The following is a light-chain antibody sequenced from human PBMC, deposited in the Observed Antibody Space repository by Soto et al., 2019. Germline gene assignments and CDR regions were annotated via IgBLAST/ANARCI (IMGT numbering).Light chain of an antibody. J-gene: IGLJ1*01. Sequence: QSALTQPASESGSPGQSITISCTGTSSDVGGYNYVSWYQQHPGKAPKLMIYDVSNRPSGVSNRFSGSKSGNTASLTISGLQAEDESDYYCSSYTSSSLYVFGTGTKLTLL. CDR2: DVS. V-gene: IGLV2-14*01. CDR1: SSDVGGYNY. CDR3: SSYTSSSLYV.